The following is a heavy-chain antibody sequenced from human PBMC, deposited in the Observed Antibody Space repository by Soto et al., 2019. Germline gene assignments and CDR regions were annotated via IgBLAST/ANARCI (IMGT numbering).Heavy chain of an antibody. V-gene: IGHV4-59*08. CDR3: ARHAYYYDSSGYYRYFDY. CDR1: GGSISSYY. CDR2: IYYSGST. J-gene: IGHJ4*02. Sequence: SETLSLTCTVSGGSISSYYWSWIRQPPGKGLEWIGYIYYSGSTNYNPSLKSRVTISVDTSKNQFSLKLSSVTAADTAVYYCARHAYYYDSSGYYRYFDYWGQGTLVT. D-gene: IGHD3-22*01.